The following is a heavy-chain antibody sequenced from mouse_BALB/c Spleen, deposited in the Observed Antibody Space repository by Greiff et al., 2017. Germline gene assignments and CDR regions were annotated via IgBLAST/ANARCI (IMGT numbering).Heavy chain of an antibody. J-gene: IGHJ3*01. D-gene: IGHD1-1*01. CDR1: GYSFTGYN. CDR3: ARGEDYYGSSPAWFAY. CDR2: IDPYYGGT. Sequence: VQLQQSGPELEKPGASVKISCKASGYSFTGYNMNWVKQSDGKSLEWIGNIDPYYGGTSYNQKFKGKATLTVDKSSSTAYMQLKSLTSEDSAVYYCARGEDYYGSSPAWFAYWGQGTLVTVSA. V-gene: IGHV1S135*01.